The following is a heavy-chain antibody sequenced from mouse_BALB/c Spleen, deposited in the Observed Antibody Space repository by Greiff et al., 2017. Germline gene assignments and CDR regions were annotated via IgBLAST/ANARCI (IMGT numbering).Heavy chain of an antibody. D-gene: IGHD2-4*01. CDR3: ARSTMITTGPYFDY. V-gene: IGHV5-12-2*01. CDR2: ISNGGGST. Sequence: EVQLVESGGGLVQPGGSLKLSCAASGFTFSSYTMSWVRQTPEKRLEWVAYISNGGGSTYYPDTVKGRFTISRDNAKNTLFLQMTSLRSEDTAMYYCARSTMITTGPYFDYWGQGTTLTVSS. J-gene: IGHJ2*01. CDR1: GFTFSSYT.